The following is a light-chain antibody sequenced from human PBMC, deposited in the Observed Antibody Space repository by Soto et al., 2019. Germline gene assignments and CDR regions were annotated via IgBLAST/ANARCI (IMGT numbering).Light chain of an antibody. CDR2: EVS. CDR1: SSDVGSYNL. J-gene: IGLJ1*01. Sequence: QSVLTQPASVSGSPGQSITISCTGTSSDVGSYNLVSWYQQHPGKAPKLMIYEVSKRPSGVYNRFSGSKSGNSASLTISGLLVEDEADYYCCAFAISSTFVFGTGTKVTV. V-gene: IGLV2-23*02. CDR3: CAFAISSTFV.